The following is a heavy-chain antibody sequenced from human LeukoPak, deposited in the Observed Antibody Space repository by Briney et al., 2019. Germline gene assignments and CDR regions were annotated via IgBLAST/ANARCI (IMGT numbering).Heavy chain of an antibody. Sequence: SENLSLTCAVSGGYCSGYFWSWRRQTPGKRLVLIREINYSGSTNNNPALKSRVTISIDTSKNQISLNLSSVCAADTDIYYCTTARCYRYIVFYFHYWGQGTLVTVSS. D-gene: IGHD3-16*02. CDR3: TTARCYRYIVFYFHY. J-gene: IGHJ4*02. CDR2: INYSGST. CDR1: GGYCSGYF. V-gene: IGHV4-34*01.